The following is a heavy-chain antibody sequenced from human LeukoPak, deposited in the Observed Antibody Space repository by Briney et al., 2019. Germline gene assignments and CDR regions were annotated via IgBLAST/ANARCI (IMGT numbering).Heavy chain of an antibody. V-gene: IGHV4-39*01. CDR3: SPGRGTGGATSNY. CDR2: IDYSGTT. D-gene: IGHD1-26*01. Sequence: PSETLSLTSTVSGGSISRNSYYWGWFRQPPGKGLEWIGSIDYSGTTYYNPSLKSRVTISIDTSKNQFSLRLTSVTAADTAVYYCSPGRGTGGATSNYWGQGTLVTVSS. J-gene: IGHJ4*02. CDR1: GGSISRNSYY.